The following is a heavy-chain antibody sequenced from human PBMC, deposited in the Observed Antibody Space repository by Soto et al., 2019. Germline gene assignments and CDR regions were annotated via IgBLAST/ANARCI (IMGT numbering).Heavy chain of an antibody. CDR3: ARVCGGDCNDAFDI. Sequence: QVQLQESGPGLVKPSQTLSLTCTVSGGSISSGGYYWSWIRQHPGKGLEWIGYIYYSGSTYYNPSLKSRFTISVDTSKNQFSLKLSSVTAADTAVYYCARVCGGDCNDAFDIWGQGTMVTVSS. CDR2: IYYSGST. CDR1: GGSISSGGYY. V-gene: IGHV4-31*03. D-gene: IGHD2-21*02. J-gene: IGHJ3*02.